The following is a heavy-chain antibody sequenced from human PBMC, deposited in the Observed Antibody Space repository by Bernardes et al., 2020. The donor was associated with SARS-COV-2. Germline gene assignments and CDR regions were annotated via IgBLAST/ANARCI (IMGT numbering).Heavy chain of an antibody. CDR2: TSYDGSNK. Sequence: GGSLRLSCAGSGFTFSSYVVHWVRQAPGKGLEWVAVTSYDGSNKYYAHSVKGRFTISRDNSKNTLYLQMNSLRAEDTAVYYCAKDHSGSYSFYFDYWGQGTLVTVSS. CDR3: AKDHSGSYSFYFDY. V-gene: IGHV3-30*18. D-gene: IGHD1-26*01. J-gene: IGHJ4*02. CDR1: GFTFSSYV.